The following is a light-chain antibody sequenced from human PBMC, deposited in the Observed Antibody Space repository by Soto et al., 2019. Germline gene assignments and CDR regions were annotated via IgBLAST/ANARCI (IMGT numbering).Light chain of an antibody. J-gene: IGKJ5*01. CDR2: GAF. V-gene: IGKV3-11*01. Sequence: EILLPQSPATLSLSPGERATLPCRASPRVTNYLAWYQQKPGQPPRLLIFGAFNRAAGSPARFSGSGSGAAFSLIISSLEPADSLVYYCQQRNIWPPVTFGQGTRLEIK. CDR1: PRVTNY. CDR3: QQRNIWPPVT.